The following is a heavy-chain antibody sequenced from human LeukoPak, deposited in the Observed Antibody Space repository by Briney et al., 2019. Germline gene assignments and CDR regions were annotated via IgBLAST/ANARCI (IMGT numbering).Heavy chain of an antibody. V-gene: IGHV3-23*01. Sequence: GGSLSLSCTVSGFPHTNYAKMWLRQAPGKRLEWVSSITGSGDGTYYADSVRGRFTISRDNNENTLYLQLHSLRTDDTPVYFCAREFARATNVFDYWGQGTLVTVSS. CDR3: AREFARATNVFDY. D-gene: IGHD3-10*01. J-gene: IGHJ4*02. CDR1: GFPHTNYA. CDR2: ITGSGDGT.